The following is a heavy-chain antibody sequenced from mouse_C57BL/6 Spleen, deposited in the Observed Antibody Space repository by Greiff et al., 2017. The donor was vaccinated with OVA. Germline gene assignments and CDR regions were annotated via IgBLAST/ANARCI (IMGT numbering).Heavy chain of an antibody. CDR1: GFTFSSYA. J-gene: IGHJ4*01. D-gene: IGHD2-4*01. CDR3: ARGGITTLYYYAMDY. CDR2: ISDGGSYT. V-gene: IGHV5-4*01. Sequence: EVQLVESGGGLVKPGGSLKLSCAASGFTFSSYAMSWVRQTPEKRLEWVATISDGGSYTYYPDNVKGRFTISRDNAKNNLYLQMSHLKSEDTAMYYGARGGITTLYYYAMDYWGQGTSVTVSS.